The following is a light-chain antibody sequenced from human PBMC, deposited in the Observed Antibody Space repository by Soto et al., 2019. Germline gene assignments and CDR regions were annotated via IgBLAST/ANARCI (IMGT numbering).Light chain of an antibody. CDR3: TSYTSSSTLV. CDR2: EVS. V-gene: IGLV2-14*01. CDR1: SSDVGGYNY. J-gene: IGLJ3*02. Sequence: QSALTQPASVSGSPGQSITISCTGTSSDVGGYNYVSWYQHHPGKAPKLMIYEVSNQPSGVSNRFSGSKSGNTASLTISGRRAEDEAEYYCTSYTSSSTLVFGGGTKLTVL.